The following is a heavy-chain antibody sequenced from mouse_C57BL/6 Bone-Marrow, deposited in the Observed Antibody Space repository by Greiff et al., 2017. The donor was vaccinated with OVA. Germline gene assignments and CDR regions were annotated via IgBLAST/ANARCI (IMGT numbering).Heavy chain of an antibody. D-gene: IGHD2-4*01. CDR3: ARVDYDGGYWYFDV. CDR2: ISYDGSN. Sequence: EVHLVESGPGLVKPSQSLSLTCSVTGYSITSGYYWNWIRQFPGNKLEWMGYISYDGSNNYNPSLKNRISITRDTSKNQFFLKLNSVTTEETATYYCARVDYDGGYWYFDVWGTGTTVTVSS. V-gene: IGHV3-6*01. CDR1: GYSITSGYY. J-gene: IGHJ1*03.